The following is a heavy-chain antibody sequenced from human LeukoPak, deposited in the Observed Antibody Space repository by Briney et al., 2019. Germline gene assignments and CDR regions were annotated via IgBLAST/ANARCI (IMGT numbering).Heavy chain of an antibody. Sequence: ASVKVSCKASGYTFTGYYMHWVRQAPGQGLEWMGWINPNSGGTNYAQKFQGRVTMTRDTSISTAYMELSRLRSDDTAVYYCARDTTRVVSYYYYGMDVWGQGTTVTVSS. J-gene: IGHJ6*02. CDR1: GYTFTGYY. CDR2: INPNSGGT. CDR3: ARDTTRVVSYYYYGMDV. V-gene: IGHV1-2*02. D-gene: IGHD2-15*01.